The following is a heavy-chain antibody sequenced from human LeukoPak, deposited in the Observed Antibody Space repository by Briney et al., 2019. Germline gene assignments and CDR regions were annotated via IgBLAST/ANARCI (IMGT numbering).Heavy chain of an antibody. Sequence: ASVKVSCKASGYTFTSYYMHWVRQAPGQGLEWMGIINPSGGSTSYAQKFQGRVTMTRDTSTSTVYMELSSLRSEDTAVYYCAREPAGYSYGYPFDYWGQATLVTVSS. J-gene: IGHJ4*02. V-gene: IGHV1-46*01. CDR1: GYTFTSYY. D-gene: IGHD5-18*01. CDR2: INPSGGST. CDR3: AREPAGYSYGYPFDY.